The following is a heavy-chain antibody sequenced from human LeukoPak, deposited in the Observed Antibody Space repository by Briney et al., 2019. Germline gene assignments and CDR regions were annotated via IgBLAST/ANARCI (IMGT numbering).Heavy chain of an antibody. CDR2: INPSGGST. V-gene: IGHV1-46*01. Sequence: VASVKVSCKASGYSFTSYYIHWVRQAPGQGLEWMGIINPSGGSTSYAQKFQGRVTMTRDTSTSTLYMELSSLRSEDTAVYYCARCLRGGDFVAQDAFDIWGQGTMVTVSS. CDR3: ARCLRGGDFVAQDAFDI. J-gene: IGHJ3*02. D-gene: IGHD2-21*02. CDR1: GYSFTSYY.